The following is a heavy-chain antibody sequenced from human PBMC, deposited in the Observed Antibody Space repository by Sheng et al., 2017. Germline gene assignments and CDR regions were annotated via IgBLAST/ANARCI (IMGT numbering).Heavy chain of an antibody. CDR3: ARDAFLERFDY. V-gene: IGHV4-38-2*02. D-gene: IGHD3-3*01. CDR1: GYSISSNYY. CDR2: IYHSGTT. J-gene: IGHJ4*02. Sequence: QVQLHESGPGLVKPSETLSLTCSVSGYSISSNYYWGWIRQTPGKGLEWIGTIYHSGTTFYNPSFKSRVTISVDTSKNQFFLKLTSVTAADTAIYFCARDAFLERFDYWGQGTLGPRLL.